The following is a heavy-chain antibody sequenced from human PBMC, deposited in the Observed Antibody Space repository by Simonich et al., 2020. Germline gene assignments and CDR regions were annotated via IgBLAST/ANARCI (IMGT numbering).Heavy chain of an antibody. J-gene: IGHJ4*02. CDR3: ARVTREWLVFY. CDR1: GYSISSGYY. D-gene: IGHD6-19*01. Sequence: QVQLQESGPGLVKPSETLSLTCAVSGYSISSGYYWGWIRQPPGKGLEWIGSIYHSGSTYYNPSLKSRVTISVDKSKNQFSLKLSSVTAADTAVYYCARVTREWLVFYWGQGTLVTVSS. CDR2: IYHSGST. V-gene: IGHV4-38-2*01.